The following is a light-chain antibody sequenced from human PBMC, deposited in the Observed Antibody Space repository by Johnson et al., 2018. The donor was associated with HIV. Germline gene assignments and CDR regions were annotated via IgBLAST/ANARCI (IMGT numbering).Light chain of an antibody. CDR2: ENN. V-gene: IGLV1-51*02. Sequence: QSLLTQPPSVSAAPGQKVTISCSGSSSDMGNYAVSWYQQLPGTAPKLLIYENNKRPSGIPDRFSGSKSGTSATLGITGLQTGDEADYYCGTWDTSLSVGGVSGTGTKVTVL. CDR1: SSDMGNYA. CDR3: GTWDTSLSVGGV. J-gene: IGLJ1*01.